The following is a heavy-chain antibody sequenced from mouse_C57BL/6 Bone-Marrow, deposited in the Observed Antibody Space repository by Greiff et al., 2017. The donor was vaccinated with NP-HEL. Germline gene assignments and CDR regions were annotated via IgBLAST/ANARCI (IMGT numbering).Heavy chain of an antibody. Sequence: VKLQESGAELVRPGASVKLSCKASGYTFTDYYINWVKQRPGQGLEWIARIYPGSGNTYYNEKFKGKATLTAEKSSSTAYMQLSSLTSEDSAVYFCARWSNWGQGTTLTVSS. CDR3: ARWSN. CDR1: GYTFTDYY. J-gene: IGHJ2*01. V-gene: IGHV1-76*01. CDR2: IYPGSGNT. D-gene: IGHD5-1*01.